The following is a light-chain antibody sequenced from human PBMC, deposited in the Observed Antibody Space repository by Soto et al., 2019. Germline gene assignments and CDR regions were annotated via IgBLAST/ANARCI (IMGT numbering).Light chain of an antibody. V-gene: IGKV3-11*01. J-gene: IGKJ4*01. CDR3: QQRSNWPPSRT. CDR1: QSVSSY. Sequence: EIVLTQSPATLSLSPGDRATLSCRASQSVSSYLAWYQQKPGQAPRLLIYDASTRATGIPARFSGSGSGTDFTLTISSLEPEDFAVYYCQQRSNWPPSRTFGGGTKVEIK. CDR2: DAS.